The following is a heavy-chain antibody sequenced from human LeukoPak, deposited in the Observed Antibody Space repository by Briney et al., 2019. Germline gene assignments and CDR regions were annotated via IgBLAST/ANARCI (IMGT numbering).Heavy chain of an antibody. D-gene: IGHD6-25*01. CDR1: GYTFTGYY. CDR2: INPNSGGT. Sequence: ASVKVSCKASGYTFTGYYMHWVRQAPGQGLEWMGWINPNSGGTNYAQKFQGRVTMTRDTSISTAYMELSRLRSDDTAVYYCARHHVIAANRIGLYYYVMDVWGQGTTDSVSS. J-gene: IGHJ6*02. CDR3: ARHHVIAANRIGLYYYVMDV. V-gene: IGHV1-2*02.